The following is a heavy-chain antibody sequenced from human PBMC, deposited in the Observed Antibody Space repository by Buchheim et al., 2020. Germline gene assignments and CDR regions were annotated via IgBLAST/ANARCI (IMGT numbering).Heavy chain of an antibody. J-gene: IGHJ4*02. D-gene: IGHD1-14*01. Sequence: QVQLVESGGGVVQPGRSLTLSCAASGFTFSSYGMHWVRQAPGKGLEWVAVISYDGSNKYYADSVKGRFTISRDNSKNTLYLQMNSLRAEDTAVYYCAKTLSPNRPAYGPLDYWGQGTL. CDR1: GFTFSSYG. V-gene: IGHV3-30*18. CDR3: AKTLSPNRPAYGPLDY. CDR2: ISYDGSNK.